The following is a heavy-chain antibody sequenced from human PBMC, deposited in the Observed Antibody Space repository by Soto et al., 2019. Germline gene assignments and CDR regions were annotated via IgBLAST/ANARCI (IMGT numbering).Heavy chain of an antibody. J-gene: IGHJ6*02. CDR3: ARDFVGYNGMDV. Sequence: PSETLSLTCTVSGASISSGAHYWSWTRQLPGKGLEWIGYIHHSGSMFYNPSLKSRVTISLDTSKNQLSLLMSSVTAADTTRYYCARDFVGYNGMDVWGQGTTVTVSS. V-gene: IGHV4-31*03. CDR1: GASISSGAHY. CDR2: IHHSGSM. D-gene: IGHD1-26*01.